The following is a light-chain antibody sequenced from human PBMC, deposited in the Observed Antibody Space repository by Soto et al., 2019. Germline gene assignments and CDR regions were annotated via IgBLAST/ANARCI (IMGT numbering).Light chain of an antibody. Sequence: EIVMTQSPATLSVSRGERATLSRRANQAISSNLAWYQQKPGQAPRLLIYGASTRATGIPDRFSGSGSGTEFTLTISSPQSEDFAVYYCQHYNNWLGTFGGGTKVDIK. J-gene: IGKJ4*01. CDR2: GAS. V-gene: IGKV3-15*01. CDR3: QHYNNWLGT. CDR1: QAISSN.